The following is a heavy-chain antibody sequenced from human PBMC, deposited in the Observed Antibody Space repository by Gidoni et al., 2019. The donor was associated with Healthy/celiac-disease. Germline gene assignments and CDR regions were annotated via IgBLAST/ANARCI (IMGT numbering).Heavy chain of an antibody. CDR2: ISYDGSNK. CDR1: GFTFSSYA. Sequence: QVQLVESGGGVVQPGRSLRLSCAASGFTFSSYAMHWVRQAPGKGLEWVAVISYDGSNKYYADSVKGRFTISRDNSKNTLYLQMNSLRAEDTAVYYCAREKYQLLYDWFDPWGQGTLVTVSS. CDR3: AREKYQLLYDWFDP. J-gene: IGHJ5*02. D-gene: IGHD2-2*02. V-gene: IGHV3-30*04.